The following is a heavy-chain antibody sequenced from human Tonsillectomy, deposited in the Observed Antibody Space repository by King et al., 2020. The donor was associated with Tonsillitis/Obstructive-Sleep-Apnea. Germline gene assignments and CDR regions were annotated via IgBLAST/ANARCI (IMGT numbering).Heavy chain of an antibody. V-gene: IGHV3-49*05. CDR2: IRSKAYGGTA. J-gene: IGHJ3*02. Sequence: VQLVESGGGLVKPGRSLRLSCTASGFTFGDYAMSWFLQAPGKGLEWVGFIRSKAYGGTAENAASVKGRFTISRDDSKSIAYLQMSSLKTEDTAVYYCTRGDCSSVSCYKEDAFDIWGQGTMVTVSS. CDR1: GFTFGDYA. CDR3: TRGDCSSVSCYKEDAFDI. D-gene: IGHD2-15*01.